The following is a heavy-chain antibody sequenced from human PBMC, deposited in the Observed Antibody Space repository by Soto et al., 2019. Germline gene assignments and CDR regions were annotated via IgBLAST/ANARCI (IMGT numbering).Heavy chain of an antibody. J-gene: IGHJ4*02. CDR3: ARDRTEAAAGYYY. CDR1: GGTFSSYA. V-gene: IGHV1-69*13. D-gene: IGHD6-13*01. CDR2: IIPIFGTA. Sequence: ASVKVSCKASGGTFSSYAIGWVRQAPGQGLEWMGGIIPIFGTANYAQKFQGRVTITADESTSTAYMELSSLRSEDTAVYYCARDRTEAAAGYYYWGQGTLVTVSS.